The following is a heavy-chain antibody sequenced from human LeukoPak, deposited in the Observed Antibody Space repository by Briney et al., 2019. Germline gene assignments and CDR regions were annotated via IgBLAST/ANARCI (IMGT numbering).Heavy chain of an antibody. CDR3: PSYYASGVSAYDYFGMDV. CDR1: GGTFSSYA. V-gene: IGHV1-69*13. D-gene: IGHD3-10*01. Sequence: GASVKVSCKASGGTFSSYAISWVRQAPGQGLEWMGGIIPIFGTANYAQKFQGRVTITADESTSTAYMELSSLRSEDTAVYYCPSYYASGVSAYDYFGMDVWGKGTTVTVSS. CDR2: IIPIFGTA. J-gene: IGHJ6*04.